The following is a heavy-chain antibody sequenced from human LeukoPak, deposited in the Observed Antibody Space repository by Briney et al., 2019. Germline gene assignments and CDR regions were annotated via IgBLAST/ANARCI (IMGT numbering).Heavy chain of an antibody. CDR2: IKPDGSQK. CDR1: GFTFSTTA. D-gene: IGHD3-10*01. CDR3: ARAVGGGESY. V-gene: IGHV3-7*04. Sequence: GGSLRLSCAASGFTFSTTAMTWVRQAPGKGLEWVANIKPDGSQKYYVDSVKGRFTISRENAKNSLYLQMGSLRAEDTAIYYCARAVGGGESYWGQGTLVTVSS. J-gene: IGHJ4*02.